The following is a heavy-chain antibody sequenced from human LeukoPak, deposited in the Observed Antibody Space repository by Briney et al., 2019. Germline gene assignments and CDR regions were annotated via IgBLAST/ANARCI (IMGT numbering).Heavy chain of an antibody. CDR1: GFTFSSYA. CDR3: AKDPIAVAGGGWFDP. D-gene: IGHD6-19*01. J-gene: IGHJ5*02. V-gene: IGHV3-23*01. CDR2: ISGSGGST. Sequence: GGSLRLSWAASGFTFSSYAMSWVRQAPGKGLEWVSAISGSGGSTYYADSVKGRFTISRDNSKNTLYLQMNSLRAEDTAVYYCAKDPIAVAGGGWFDPWGQGTLVTVSS.